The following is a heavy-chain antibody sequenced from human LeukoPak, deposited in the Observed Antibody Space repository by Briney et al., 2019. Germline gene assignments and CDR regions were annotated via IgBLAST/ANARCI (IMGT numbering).Heavy chain of an antibody. J-gene: IGHJ2*01. CDR3: ARDVRKNRYFDL. D-gene: IGHD2/OR15-2a*01. V-gene: IGHV4-4*02. CDR1: GGSISNGNW. Sequence: KPSETLSLTCAVSGGSISNGNWWSWVRQPPGKGLEWIGDIYHSGSTNYNPSLKSRVTISVDTSKNQFSLKLSSVTAADTAVYYCARDVRKNRYFDLWGRGTLVTVSS. CDR2: IYHSGST.